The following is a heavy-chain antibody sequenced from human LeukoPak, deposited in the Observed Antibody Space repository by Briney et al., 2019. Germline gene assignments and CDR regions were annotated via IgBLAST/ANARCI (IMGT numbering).Heavy chain of an antibody. Sequence: ASVKVSCKAPGYTFTSYDINWVRQATGQGLEWMGWMNPNSGNTGYAQKFQGRVTMTRNTSISTAYMELSSLRSEDTAVYYCAREGLYGLAFDIWGQGTMVTVSS. J-gene: IGHJ3*02. CDR3: AREGLYGLAFDI. V-gene: IGHV1-8*01. CDR2: MNPNSGNT. D-gene: IGHD2-8*01. CDR1: GYTFTSYD.